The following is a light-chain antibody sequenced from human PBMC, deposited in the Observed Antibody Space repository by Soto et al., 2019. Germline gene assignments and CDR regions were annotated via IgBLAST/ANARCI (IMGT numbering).Light chain of an antibody. CDR3: QQYNIWPLWT. CDR1: ESVTSS. V-gene: IGKV3-15*01. Sequence: EILMTQSPATLSVSPGDRATLSCRASESVTSSLAWYQQKPGQPPRLLTYAASTRATDVPARFSGGGSETEFTLTISRLQSEDLAVYFCQQYNIWPLWTFGQGTTVDI. J-gene: IGKJ1*01. CDR2: AAS.